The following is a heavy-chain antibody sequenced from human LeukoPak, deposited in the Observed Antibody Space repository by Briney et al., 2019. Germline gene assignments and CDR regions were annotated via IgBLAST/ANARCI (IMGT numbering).Heavy chain of an antibody. D-gene: IGHD2-15*01. CDR2: INGSGGRT. V-gene: IGHV3-23*01. CDR1: GFTFSNYA. CDR3: AKDNDVVVVAPFDY. J-gene: IGHJ4*02. Sequence: PGGSLRLSCAASGFTFSNYAMTWVRQAPGKGLEWVSDINGSGGRTYYADSVKGRFTISRDNSKNTLSLHMNSLIAEDTAVYYCAKDNDVVVVAPFDYWGPGTLVTVSS.